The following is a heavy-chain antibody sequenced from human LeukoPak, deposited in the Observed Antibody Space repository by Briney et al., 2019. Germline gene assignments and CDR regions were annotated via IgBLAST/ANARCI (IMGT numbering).Heavy chain of an antibody. V-gene: IGHV4-30-2*01. D-gene: IGHD5-18*01. CDR2: IYHSGST. CDR1: GGSISSGGYY. Sequence: SETLSLTCTVSGGSISSGGYYWSWIRQPPGRGLEWIGYIYHSGSTYYNPSLKSRVTISVDRSKNQFSLKLSSVTAADTAVYYCARARGYSYSFDYWGQGTLVTVSS. CDR3: ARARGYSYSFDY. J-gene: IGHJ4*02.